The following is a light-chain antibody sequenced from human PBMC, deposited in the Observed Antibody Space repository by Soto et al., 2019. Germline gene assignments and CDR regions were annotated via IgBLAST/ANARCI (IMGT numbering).Light chain of an antibody. CDR3: SSFTTTNTLWV. J-gene: IGLJ3*02. Sequence: QSVLSQPASVSGSPGQSITISCTGTSSDVGFYNFVSWYQHSPGKAPKVILYEVNGRPSGISNRFSGSKSGNTASLTISGLQAEDEGDYYCSSFTTTNTLWVFGGGTKGTVL. CDR2: EVN. V-gene: IGLV2-14*01. CDR1: SSDVGFYNF.